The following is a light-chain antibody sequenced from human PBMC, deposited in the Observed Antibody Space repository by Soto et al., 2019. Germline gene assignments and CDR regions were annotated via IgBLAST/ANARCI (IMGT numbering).Light chain of an antibody. J-gene: IGKJ1*01. Sequence: EIVLTQSPGTLSLSPGERATLSCRASQSVSSSYLAWYQLKPGQAPRILIYGASSRATGIPDRFRGSGSGTDFALTVSRLEPEDFAVYYCQQYGNSRAFGQGTKVEIK. CDR2: GAS. CDR3: QQYGNSRA. CDR1: QSVSSSY. V-gene: IGKV3-20*01.